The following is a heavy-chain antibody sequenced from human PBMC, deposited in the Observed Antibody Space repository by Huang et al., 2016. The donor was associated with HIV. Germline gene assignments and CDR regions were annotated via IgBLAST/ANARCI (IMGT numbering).Heavy chain of an antibody. J-gene: IGHJ6*03. V-gene: IGHV1-69*13. D-gene: IGHD2-21*02. CDR2: SIPMFGTT. Sequence: QVQLVQSGAEVKRPGASVKVSCRASGGTFSTNAVSGVRQAPGQGLEWIGVSIPMFGTTNYAQRFQGKVTITADESSSTVYMELSSLRSDDTAVYYCARQPYCGGDCAHYYYFYMDVWGKGTTVTVSS. CDR3: ARQPYCGGDCAHYYYFYMDV. CDR1: GGTFSTNA.